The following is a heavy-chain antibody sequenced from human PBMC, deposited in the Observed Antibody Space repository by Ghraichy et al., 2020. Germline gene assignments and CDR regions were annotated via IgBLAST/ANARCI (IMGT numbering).Heavy chain of an antibody. CDR1: GFTLSTYA. CDR2: ISGSGGST. J-gene: IGHJ4*02. D-gene: IGHD4-17*01. V-gene: IGHV3-23*01. CDR3: AKNVWPTVTKQGVGY. Sequence: GGSLRLSCADSGFTLSTYAMSWVRQAPGKGLEWVSSISGSGGSTYYADSVKGRFTISRDNSKNTLYLQMNSLRAEDTAVYYCAKNVWPTVTKQGVGYWGQGTLVTVSS.